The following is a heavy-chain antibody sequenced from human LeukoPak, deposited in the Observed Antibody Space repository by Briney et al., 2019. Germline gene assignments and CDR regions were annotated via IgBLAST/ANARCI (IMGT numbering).Heavy chain of an antibody. CDR1: GCTFTSYG. Sequence: ASVKVSCKASGCTFTSYGISWVRQAPGQGLEWMGWISAYNGNTNYAQKLQGRVTMTTDTSTSTAYMELRSLRSDDTAVYYCARDWGEKRITIFGVVIARNAFDIWGQGTMVTVSS. CDR3: ARDWGEKRITIFGVVIARNAFDI. V-gene: IGHV1-18*01. CDR2: ISAYNGNT. J-gene: IGHJ3*02. D-gene: IGHD3-3*01.